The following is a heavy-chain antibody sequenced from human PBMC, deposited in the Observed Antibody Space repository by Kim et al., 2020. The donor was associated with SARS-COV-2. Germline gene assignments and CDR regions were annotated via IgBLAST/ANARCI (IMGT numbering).Heavy chain of an antibody. CDR3: ARSYCGGDCYEFYYYGMYV. V-gene: IGHV1-3*01. CDR2: INAGNGNT. Sequence: ASVKVSCKASGYTFTSYAMHWVRQAPGQRLEWMGWINAGNGNTKYSQKFQGRVTITRDTSASTAYMELSSLRSEDTAVYYCARSYCGGDCYEFYYYGMYVWGQGTTVTVSS. CDR1: GYTFTSYA. D-gene: IGHD2-21*02. J-gene: IGHJ6*02.